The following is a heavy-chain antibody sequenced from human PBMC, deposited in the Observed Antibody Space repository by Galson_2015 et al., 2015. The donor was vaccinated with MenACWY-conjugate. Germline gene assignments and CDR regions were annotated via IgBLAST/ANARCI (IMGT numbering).Heavy chain of an antibody. V-gene: IGHV4-59*08. CDR1: GGSINNYY. CDR3: ARKLGFDDSFNI. J-gene: IGHJ3*02. Sequence: ETLSLTCSVSGGSINNYYWSWIRQSPGKGLEWIGYIYYTGSTNYNPSLRSRVTMSLDTSKNQFSLKLNSVTAADTAVYYCARKLGFDDSFNIWGQGTMVIVSS. D-gene: IGHD7-27*01. CDR2: IYYTGST.